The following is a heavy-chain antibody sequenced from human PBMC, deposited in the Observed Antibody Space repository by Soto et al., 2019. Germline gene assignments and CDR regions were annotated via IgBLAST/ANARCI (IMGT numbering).Heavy chain of an antibody. J-gene: IGHJ4*02. CDR2: ISGSGGST. CDR3: AKAAYYYGSGSYFPFDY. D-gene: IGHD3-10*01. V-gene: IGHV3-23*01. CDR1: GFTFSSHG. Sequence: PGGSLRLSCAASGFTFSSHGMSWVRQAPGKGLEWVSSISGSGGSTYYADSVKGRFTIPRDNSKNTLYLQMNSLRVEDTAVYYCAKAAYYYGSGSYFPFDYWGQGTLVTVSS.